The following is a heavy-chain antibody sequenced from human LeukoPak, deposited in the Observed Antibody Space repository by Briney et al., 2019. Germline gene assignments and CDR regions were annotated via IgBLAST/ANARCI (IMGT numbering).Heavy chain of an antibody. CDR1: GFTFSSYS. Sequence: PGGSLRLSCAASGFTFSSYSMNWVRQAPGKGLEWVSYISSSSSTIYYADSVKGRLTISRDNAKNSLYLQMNSLRAEDTAVYYCASSRGPGKAFPSSGLDYWGQGTLVTVSS. V-gene: IGHV3-48*01. CDR3: ASSRGPGKAFPSSGLDY. J-gene: IGHJ4*02. CDR2: ISSSSSTI. D-gene: IGHD6-19*01.